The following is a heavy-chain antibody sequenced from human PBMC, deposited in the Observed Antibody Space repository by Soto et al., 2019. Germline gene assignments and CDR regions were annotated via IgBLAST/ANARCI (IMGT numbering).Heavy chain of an antibody. J-gene: IGHJ5*02. CDR1: GGTFSSYT. CDR2: IIPILGIA. Sequence: QVQLVQSGAEVKKPGSSVKVSCKASGGTFSSYTISWVRQAPGQGLEWMGRIIPILGIANYAQKFQGRVTITADKSTSTVYMELSSLRSEDTAVYYCAGAVRTASEDWFDPWGQGALVTVSS. D-gene: IGHD4-17*01. CDR3: AGAVRTASEDWFDP. V-gene: IGHV1-69*02.